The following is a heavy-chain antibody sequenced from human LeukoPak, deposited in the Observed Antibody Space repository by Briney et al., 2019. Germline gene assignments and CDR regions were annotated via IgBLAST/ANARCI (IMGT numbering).Heavy chain of an antibody. CDR2: ISGTGGST. J-gene: IGHJ4*02. D-gene: IGHD1-26*01. V-gene: IGHV3-23*01. Sequence: GGSLRLSCAASGFTFSPYAMTWVRQAPGKGLEWVSTISGTGGSTYFADSVQGRFTVSRDNSKNTLYLQMNSLRAEDTAVYYCAKVGEWYTGSPDYWGQGTLVTVSS. CDR1: GFTFSPYA. CDR3: AKVGEWYTGSPDY.